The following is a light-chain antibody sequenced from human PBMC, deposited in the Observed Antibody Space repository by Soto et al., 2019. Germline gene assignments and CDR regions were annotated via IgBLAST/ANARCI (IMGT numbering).Light chain of an antibody. V-gene: IGKV3-11*01. CDR2: DAS. CDR3: QQRSNWSSIT. CDR1: QSVSSY. J-gene: IGKJ5*01. Sequence: EIVLTQSPATLSLSPGERATLSCRASQSVSSYLAWYQQKPGQAPRLLIYDASNRATGIPARFSGSRSGTDFPLIISSLEPEDFAVYYLQQRSNWSSITVGQGTRLEIK.